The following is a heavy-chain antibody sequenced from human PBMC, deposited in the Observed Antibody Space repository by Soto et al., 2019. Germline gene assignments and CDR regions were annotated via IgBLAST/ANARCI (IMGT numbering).Heavy chain of an antibody. Sequence: SETLSLACTVSGGSISSSSYYWGWIRQPPGKGLEWIGSIYYSGSTYYNPSLKSRVTISVDTSKNQFSLKLSSVTAADTAVYYCARLTTVTSPHSDNFDYWGQGTLVTVSS. V-gene: IGHV4-39*01. D-gene: IGHD4-17*01. J-gene: IGHJ4*02. CDR3: ARLTTVTSPHSDNFDY. CDR1: GGSISSSSYY. CDR2: IYYSGST.